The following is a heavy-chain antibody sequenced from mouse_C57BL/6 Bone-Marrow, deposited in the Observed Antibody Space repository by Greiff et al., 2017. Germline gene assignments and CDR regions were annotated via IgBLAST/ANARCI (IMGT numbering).Heavy chain of an antibody. CDR2: ISDGGSYT. CDR3: ARDGTTVVALYYFDY. V-gene: IGHV5-4*01. D-gene: IGHD1-1*01. CDR1: GFTFSSYA. Sequence: EVKLMESGGGLVKPGGSLKLSCAASGFTFSSYAMSWVRQTPEKRLEWVATISDGGSYTYYPDNVKGRFTISRDNAKNNLYLQMSHLKYEDTAMYYCARDGTTVVALYYFDYWGQGTTLTVSS. J-gene: IGHJ2*01.